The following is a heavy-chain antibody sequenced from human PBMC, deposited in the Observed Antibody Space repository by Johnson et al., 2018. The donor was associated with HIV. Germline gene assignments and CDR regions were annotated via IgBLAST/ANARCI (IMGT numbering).Heavy chain of an antibody. V-gene: IGHV3-30-3*01. J-gene: IGHJ3*02. Sequence: QVQLVESGGGVVQPGRSLRLSCAASGFTFSSYAMHWVRQAPGKGLEWVAVISYDGSNKYYADSVKGRFTISRDNSKNTLYLQMNSLRAEDTAVYYCARDLEGPWGMWGQGTMVTASS. CDR3: ARDLEGPWGM. D-gene: IGHD1-26*01. CDR2: ISYDGSNK. CDR1: GFTFSSYA.